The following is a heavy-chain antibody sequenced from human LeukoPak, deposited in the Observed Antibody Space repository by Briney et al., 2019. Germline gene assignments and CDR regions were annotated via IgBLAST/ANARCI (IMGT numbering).Heavy chain of an antibody. V-gene: IGHV4-39*02. D-gene: IGHD3-10*01. CDR2: IYYSGST. J-gene: IGHJ2*01. CDR3: ARDFGPANWYFDL. Sequence: PSETLSLTCTVSGGSISSSSYYWGWIRQPPGKGLEWIGSIYYSGSTYYNPSLKSRVTISVDTSKNQFSLKLSSVTAADTAVYYCARDFGPANWYFDLWGRGTLVTVSS. CDR1: GGSISSSSYY.